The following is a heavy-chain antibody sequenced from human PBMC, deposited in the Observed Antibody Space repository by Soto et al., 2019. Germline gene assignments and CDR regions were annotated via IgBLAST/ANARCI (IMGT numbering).Heavy chain of an antibody. V-gene: IGHV3-23*01. CDR1: GFTFSSYA. Sequence: GSLRLSCAASGFTFSSYAMTWVRQAPGKGLEWVSSISVSGDNTYYADSVKGRFTISRDNSKNTFYLQMSSLRADDTAEYYCAKAGTHSYFDYWGQGTLVTVSS. CDR3: AKAGTHSYFDY. J-gene: IGHJ4*02. CDR2: ISVSGDNT. D-gene: IGHD1-1*01.